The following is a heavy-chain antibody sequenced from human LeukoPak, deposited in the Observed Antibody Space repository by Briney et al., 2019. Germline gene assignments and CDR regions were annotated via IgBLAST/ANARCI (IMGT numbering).Heavy chain of an antibody. V-gene: IGHV3-30*18. CDR2: ISYDGGNK. CDR3: AQDISWFAFDI. CDR1: GFTFRSYS. D-gene: IGHD3-10*01. Sequence: PGGSLRLSCAASGFTFRSYSMNWVRQAPGKGLEWVAVISYDGGNKYYADSVKGRFTISRDNSKNTVYLQMNSLRAEDTALYYCAQDISWFAFDIWGQGTMVTVSS. J-gene: IGHJ3*02.